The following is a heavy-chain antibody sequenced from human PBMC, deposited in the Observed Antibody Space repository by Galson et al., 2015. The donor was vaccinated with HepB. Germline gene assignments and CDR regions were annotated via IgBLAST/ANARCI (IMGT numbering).Heavy chain of an antibody. Sequence: PALVKPTQTLTLTCTFSGFSLSTSGVGVGWIRQPPGEALEWLALIYWDDDKRYSPSLKSRLTITKHTSKNQVVLTMTNMDPVDTATYYCAHRRGPYGYWSGAAFDYWGQGTLVTVSS. D-gene: IGHD5-18*01. CDR1: GFSLSTSGVG. CDR3: AHRRGPYGYWSGAAFDY. J-gene: IGHJ4*02. CDR2: IYWDDDK. V-gene: IGHV2-5*02.